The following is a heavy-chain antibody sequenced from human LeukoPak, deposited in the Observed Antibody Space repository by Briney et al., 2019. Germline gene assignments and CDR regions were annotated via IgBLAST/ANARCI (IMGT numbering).Heavy chain of an antibody. Sequence: GGSLRLSCAASGFTFSSYEMNWVRQAPGKGLEWVSSISSSSNYLYYADSLKGRFTISRDNAKNSLYLQMNSLRAEDTAVYYCARDSTFGGVIVKDYMDVWGKGTTVTVS. CDR1: GFTFSSYE. V-gene: IGHV3-21*01. D-gene: IGHD3-16*02. CDR2: ISSSSNYL. J-gene: IGHJ6*03. CDR3: ARDSTFGGVIVKDYMDV.